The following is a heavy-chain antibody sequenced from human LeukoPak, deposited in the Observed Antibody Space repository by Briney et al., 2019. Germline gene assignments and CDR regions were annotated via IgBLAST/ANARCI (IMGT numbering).Heavy chain of an antibody. J-gene: IGHJ4*02. V-gene: IGHV4-34*01. D-gene: IGHD3-22*01. CDR1: GGSFSANY. CDR2: IYPSGAT. Sequence: SETLSLTCAVSGGSFSANYWSWIRQPPGGGLEWIAEIYPSGATQYNPSLTGRVTISADRFKSQFSLRLSFVTAADTAVYYCAGYQLWFQNDVWGQGTLVTVSS. CDR3: AGYQLWFQNDV.